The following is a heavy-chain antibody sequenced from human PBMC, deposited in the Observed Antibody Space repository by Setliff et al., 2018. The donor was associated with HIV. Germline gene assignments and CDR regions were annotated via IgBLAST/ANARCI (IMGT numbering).Heavy chain of an antibody. CDR2: IFYSGFT. V-gene: IGHV4-39*01. CDR3: ARRRSGPQGWLLSNWFDA. Sequence: PSETLSLTCTVSGDSISTNSPYWAWIRQPPGKGLEWIGTIFYSGFTYYNPSLKSRVSIAVDTSKNQISLRLSSVTVADTAVYYCARRRSGPQGWLLSNWFDAWGQGTLVTVSS. D-gene: IGHD3-3*01. CDR1: GDSISTNSPY. J-gene: IGHJ5*02.